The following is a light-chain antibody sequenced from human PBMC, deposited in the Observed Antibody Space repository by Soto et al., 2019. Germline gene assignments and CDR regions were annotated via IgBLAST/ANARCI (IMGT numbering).Light chain of an antibody. Sequence: DIHLTQSPSSLSASVGDRVTITCRASQAITNNLAWYQQKPGNPPRLLIYEESTLHSGVPSRFSGRKVGTQFILTIDSLQPEDLATYYCQQVKSYPRTFGGGTKVESK. CDR2: EES. J-gene: IGKJ4*01. CDR3: QQVKSYPRT. CDR1: QAITNN. V-gene: IGKV1-9*01.